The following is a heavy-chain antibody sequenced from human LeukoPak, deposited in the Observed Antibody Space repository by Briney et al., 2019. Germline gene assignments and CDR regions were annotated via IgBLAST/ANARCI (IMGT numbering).Heavy chain of an antibody. D-gene: IGHD2-8*02. J-gene: IGHJ5*02. CDR3: ARDNYKDVVYDNWFDP. Sequence: ASVKVSCKASGYTFTSYAMHWVRQAPGQRLEWMGWINAGNGNTKYSQKFQGRVTITRDTSASTAYMELSSLRSEDTAVYYCARDNYKDVVYDNWFDPWGQGTLVTVSS. V-gene: IGHV1-3*01. CDR2: INAGNGNT. CDR1: GYTFTSYA.